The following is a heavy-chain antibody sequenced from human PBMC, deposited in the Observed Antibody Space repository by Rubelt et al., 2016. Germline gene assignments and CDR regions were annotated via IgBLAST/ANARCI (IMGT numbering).Heavy chain of an antibody. CDR2: IKPDGSEE. CDR3: ARDLGLDSSSFGAFDI. J-gene: IGHJ3*02. V-gene: IGHV3-7*03. CDR1: GFTFSSYA. Sequence: EVQLVESGGGLVQPGGSLRLSCAASGFTFSSYAMSWVRQAPGKGLEWVANIKPDGSEEYYVDSVKGRFTISRDNAKNSLYLQMNSLRAEDTAVYYCARDLGLDSSSFGAFDIWGQGTMVTVSS. D-gene: IGHD6-13*01.